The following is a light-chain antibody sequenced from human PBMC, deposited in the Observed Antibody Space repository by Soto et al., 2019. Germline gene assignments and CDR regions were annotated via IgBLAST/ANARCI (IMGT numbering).Light chain of an antibody. CDR2: DAS. CDR3: QKCDYPPI. J-gene: IGKJ3*01. CDR1: HDITSY. Sequence: DIQMTQSPSSLSASVGDRVTITCQASHDITSYLNWYQHKPGKAPKLLIYDASILEAGVPSRFSGSVSVTDFTSTISSLQPEDFATYYCQKCDYPPIFGPGTTVDFK. V-gene: IGKV1-33*01.